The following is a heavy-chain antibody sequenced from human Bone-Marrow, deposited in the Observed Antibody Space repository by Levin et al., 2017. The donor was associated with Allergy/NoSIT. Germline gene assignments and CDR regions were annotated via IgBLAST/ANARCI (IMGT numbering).Heavy chain of an antibody. V-gene: IGHV2-5*02. CDR2: IHWDDDK. CDR1: GLSLNTRGVS. J-gene: IGHJ5*02. D-gene: IGHD3-10*01. Sequence: SGPTLVKPTQTLTLTCTFSGLSLNTRGVSVGWLRQPPGKALEWLALIHWDDDKRYSPSLKSRLTITKDSSKNEVVLTMTNMDFEDTGTYFCAHSQFTMVREVMGWFDPWGQGTLVTVSS. CDR3: AHSQFTMVREVMGWFDP.